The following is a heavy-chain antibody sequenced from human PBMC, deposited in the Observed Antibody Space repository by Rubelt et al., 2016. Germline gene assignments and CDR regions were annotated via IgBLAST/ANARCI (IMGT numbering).Heavy chain of an antibody. V-gene: IGHV3-33*01. D-gene: IGHD4-17*01. Sequence: QVQLVESGGGVVQPGRSLRPPCAASGFTFSSYGLHWVRQAPGKGLEWVAVIWYDGSNNYYVDSVKGRCTISIDTSKTTLYLQITSLGAEETAVYYCARAQSVTTVTRGGCDYWGQGTLVTVSS. CDR2: IWYDGSNN. J-gene: IGHJ4*02. CDR1: GFTFSSYG. CDR3: ARAQSVTTVTRGGCDY.